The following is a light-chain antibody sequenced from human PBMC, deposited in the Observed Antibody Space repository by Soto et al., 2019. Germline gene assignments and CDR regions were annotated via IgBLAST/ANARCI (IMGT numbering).Light chain of an antibody. CDR2: EVS. CDR3: SSYAGSNNFEV. V-gene: IGLV2-8*01. J-gene: IGLJ1*01. Sequence: QSVLTQPPSASGSPGQSVTISCTGTSSDVGVYNYVSWYQQHPGKAPKLMIYEVSKRPSGVPDRFSGSKSGNTASLTVSGLQAEDEADYYCSSYAGSNNFEVFXTGTKVTVL. CDR1: SSDVGVYNY.